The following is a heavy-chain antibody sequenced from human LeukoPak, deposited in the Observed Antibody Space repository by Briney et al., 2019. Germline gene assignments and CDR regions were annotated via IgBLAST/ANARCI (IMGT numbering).Heavy chain of an antibody. CDR1: GYTFTGYY. J-gene: IGHJ4*02. CDR3: ARVSGPLRYFDT. D-gene: IGHD3-9*01. CDR2: INPNSGGT. Sequence: ASVKVSCKASGYTFTGYYMHWVRQAPGQGLEWMGWINPNSGGTSYAQKFQGRVTMTTDTSTSTAYMELRSLRSDDTAVYYCARVSGPLRYFDTWGQGTLVTVSS. V-gene: IGHV1-2*02.